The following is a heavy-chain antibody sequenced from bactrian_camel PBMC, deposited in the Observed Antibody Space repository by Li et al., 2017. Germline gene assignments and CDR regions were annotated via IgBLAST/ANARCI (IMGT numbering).Heavy chain of an antibody. V-gene: IGHV3S40*01. Sequence: VQLVESGRGGVQPGGSLRLSCTGSGFTFSDYAMSWVRQAPGKGLEWVSGVDNSGRSTYYADSVKGRFTLSRANARNTVYLQMNSLKPEDTAEYYCVRDGGTPYQYLNWGQGTQVTVS. J-gene: IGHJ4*01. CDR3: VRDGGTPYQYLN. D-gene: IGHD6*01. CDR2: VDNSGRST. CDR1: GFTFSDYA.